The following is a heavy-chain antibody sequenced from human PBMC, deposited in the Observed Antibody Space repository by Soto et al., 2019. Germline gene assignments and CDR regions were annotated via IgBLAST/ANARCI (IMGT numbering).Heavy chain of an antibody. CDR1: GFTFSDYY. D-gene: IGHD2-8*01. Sequence: VQLVESGGGLVKPGGSLRLSCAASGFTFSDYYMSWIRQAPGKGLEWVSGINGGGVSTYYAESVKGRFTISRDNSKNTVYLQMNSLRAEDTAVYYCAKSPRYCTNGLCYPVYYFDYWGQGSLVTVSS. V-gene: IGHV3-23*04. CDR3: AKSPRYCTNGLCYPVYYFDY. J-gene: IGHJ4*02. CDR2: INGGGVST.